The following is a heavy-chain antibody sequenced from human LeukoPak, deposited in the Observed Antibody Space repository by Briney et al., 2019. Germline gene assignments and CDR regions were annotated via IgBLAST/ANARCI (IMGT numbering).Heavy chain of an antibody. J-gene: IGHJ4*02. CDR2: IYHSGST. V-gene: IGHV4-4*02. CDR3: AKGVAVPGPYYFDY. CDR1: GDSIRRGWW. D-gene: IGHD6-19*01. Sequence: SETLSLTCAVSGDSIRRGWWWSWVRQPPGKGLEWIAEIYHSGSTNYNPSLKSRVTISVDKSKNQISLKLNSVTAADTAVYYCAKGVAVPGPYYFDYWGQGTLVAVSS.